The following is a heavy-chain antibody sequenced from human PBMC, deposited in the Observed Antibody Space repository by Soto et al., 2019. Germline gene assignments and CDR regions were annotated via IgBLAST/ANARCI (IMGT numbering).Heavy chain of an antibody. CDR2: ISPYTGNT. V-gene: IGHV1-18*01. D-gene: IGHD3-16*01. J-gene: IGHJ6*02. Sequence: QVRLVQSGGEVTKPGASVKVSCKASGYIFVNYGIAWVRQAPGQGREWMGWISPYTGNTHSATKVQGRLTMTTDISTSKAYMDLGSLTSDDTAVYYCVIVDHYVTPTPQDVWGQATTVTVSS. CDR1: GYIFVNYG. CDR3: VIVDHYVTPTPQDV.